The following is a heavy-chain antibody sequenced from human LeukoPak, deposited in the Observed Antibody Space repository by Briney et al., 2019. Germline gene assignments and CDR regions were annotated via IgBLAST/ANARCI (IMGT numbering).Heavy chain of an antibody. Sequence: GGSLRLSCAASGFTFSSYWMSWVRQAPGKGLEWVVNIKQDGSEKYYVDSVKGRFTISRDNAKNSLYLQMNSLRAEDTAVYYCAREKPMVRGVILGVGFDPWGQGTLVTVSS. CDR3: AREKPMVRGVILGVGFDP. V-gene: IGHV3-7*01. D-gene: IGHD3-10*01. CDR2: IKQDGSEK. J-gene: IGHJ5*02. CDR1: GFTFSSYW.